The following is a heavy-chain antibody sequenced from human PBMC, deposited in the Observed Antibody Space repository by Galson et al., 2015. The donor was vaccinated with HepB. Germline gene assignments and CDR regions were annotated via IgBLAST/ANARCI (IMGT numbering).Heavy chain of an antibody. D-gene: IGHD4-17*01. CDR1: GFTFSSYA. J-gene: IGHJ6*02. Sequence: SLRLSCAASGFTFSSYAMHWVRQAPGKGLEWVAVISYDGSNKYYADSVKGRFTISRDNSKNTLYLQMNSLRAEDTAVYYCARDLNDYGDCLSQRNYYYYYGMDVWGQGTTGTVSS. CDR2: ISYDGSNK. CDR3: ARDLNDYGDCLSQRNYYYYYGMDV. V-gene: IGHV3-30-3*01.